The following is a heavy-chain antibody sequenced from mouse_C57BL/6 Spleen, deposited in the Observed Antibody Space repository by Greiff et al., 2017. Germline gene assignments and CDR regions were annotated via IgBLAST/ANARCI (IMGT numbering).Heavy chain of an antibody. CDR1: GYSFTGYY. CDR2: INPSTGGT. CDR3: ARRSSLWYFDV. V-gene: IGHV1-42*01. J-gene: IGHJ1*03. D-gene: IGHD1-1*01. Sequence: EVQLQQSGPELVKPGASVKISCKASGYSFTGYYMNWVKQSPEKSLEWIGEINPSTGGTTYNQKFKAKATLTVDKSSSTAYMQLKSLTSEDSAVYYCARRSSLWYFDVWGTGTTVTVSS.